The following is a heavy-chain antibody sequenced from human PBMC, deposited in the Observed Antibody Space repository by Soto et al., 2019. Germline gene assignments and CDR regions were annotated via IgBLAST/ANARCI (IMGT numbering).Heavy chain of an antibody. V-gene: IGHV1-69*13. CDR1: GGTFGSQG. D-gene: IGHD5-18*01. CDR3: ARGAMANFDY. Sequence: SVKVSCKASGGTFGSQGIAWVRQAPGQGLEWMGGFIAMLGTPTYAKKVQGRATISADESLTSSYLELGSLRSEDTGVYFCARGAMANFDYWGQGTVVTVSS. J-gene: IGHJ4*02. CDR2: FIAMLGTP.